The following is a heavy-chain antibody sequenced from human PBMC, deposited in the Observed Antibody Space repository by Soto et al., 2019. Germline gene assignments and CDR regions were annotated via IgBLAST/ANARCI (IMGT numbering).Heavy chain of an antibody. V-gene: IGHV3-15*01. CDR2: IKSKTDGGTT. J-gene: IGHJ4*02. CDR3: ISTPYYYDILCFDS. CDR1: GFTFSNAW. D-gene: IGHD3-22*01. Sequence: PGGSLRLSCAASGFTFSNAWMSWVRQAPGKGLEWVGRIKSKTDGGTTDYAAPVKGRFTISRDDSKNTLYLQMNSLKTADTAVYYFISTPYYYDILCFDSWGQATLVSVSS.